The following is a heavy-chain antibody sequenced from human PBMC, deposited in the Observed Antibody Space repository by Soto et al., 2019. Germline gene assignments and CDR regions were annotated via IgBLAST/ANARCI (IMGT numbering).Heavy chain of an antibody. CDR2: IFHSGGT. V-gene: IGHV4-4*02. J-gene: IGHJ5*02. CDR3: ARALWGPAGHINWFDP. CDR1: GGSISSTIW. Sequence: SETLSLTCAVSGGSISSTIWWSWVRQPPGKGLEWIGEIFHSGGTTYNPSLKSRVTISVDTSKTQFSLKLSSVTAADTAVYYCARALWGPAGHINWFDPWGHGTLVSAPQ. D-gene: IGHD2-2*01.